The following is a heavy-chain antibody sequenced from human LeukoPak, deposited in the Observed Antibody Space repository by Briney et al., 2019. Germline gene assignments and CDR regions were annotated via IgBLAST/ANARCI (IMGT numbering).Heavy chain of an antibody. CDR2: INPNSGGT. Sequence: ASVKVSCKASGYTFTGYYMHWVRQAPGQGLEWMGWINPNSGGTNYAQKFQGRVTMTRDTSISTAYMELSRLRSDDMAVYYCARDYRPPGFDWLFRAGAENWFDPWGQGTLVTVSS. V-gene: IGHV1-2*02. CDR3: ARDYRPPGFDWLFRAGAENWFDP. J-gene: IGHJ5*02. D-gene: IGHD3-9*01. CDR1: GYTFTGYY.